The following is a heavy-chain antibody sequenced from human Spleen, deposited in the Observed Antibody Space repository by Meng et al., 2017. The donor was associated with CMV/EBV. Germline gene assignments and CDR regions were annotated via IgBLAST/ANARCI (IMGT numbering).Heavy chain of an antibody. V-gene: IGHV3-7*01. J-gene: IGHJ5*02. CDR1: GFTFSSYW. Sequence: GGSLRLSCAASGFTFSSYWMSWVRQAPGKGLEWVANIKQDGSDKHYVDSVKGRFTISRDNAKNSLYLQMNSLRAEDTAMYYCARALREGWFDPWGQGTLVTVSS. CDR3: ARALREGWFDP. D-gene: IGHD4-17*01. CDR2: IKQDGSDK.